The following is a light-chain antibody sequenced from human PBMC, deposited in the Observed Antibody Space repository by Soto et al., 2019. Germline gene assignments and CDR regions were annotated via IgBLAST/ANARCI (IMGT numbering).Light chain of an antibody. CDR1: QGISSY. CDR3: QQDLRPPLT. CDR2: DAS. J-gene: IGKJ3*01. Sequence: IQLTQSPSSLSASVGDRVTITCRASQGISSYLGWYQQKPGKAPNLLIYDASTLHSGVPSRFSGSGSGTDFTLTISSLQPEDFATYYCQQDLRPPLTFGPGTKVDIK. V-gene: IGKV1-9*01.